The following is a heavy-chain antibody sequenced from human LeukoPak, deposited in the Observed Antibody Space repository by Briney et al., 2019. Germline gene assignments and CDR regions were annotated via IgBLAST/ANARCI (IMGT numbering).Heavy chain of an antibody. CDR3: ARVRGDGNNPYDY. V-gene: IGHV4-34*01. D-gene: IGHD2/OR15-2a*01. J-gene: IGHJ4*02. Sequence: SETLSLTCAVYGGSFSGYYWSWIRQPPGKGLEWIGEINHSGSTNYNPSLKSRVTISVDTSKNQLSLKLSSVTAADTAVYYCARVRGDGNNPYDYWGQGTLVTVSS. CDR1: GGSFSGYY. CDR2: INHSGST.